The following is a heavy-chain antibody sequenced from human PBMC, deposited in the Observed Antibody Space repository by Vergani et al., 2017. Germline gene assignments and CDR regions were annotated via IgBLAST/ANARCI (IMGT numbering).Heavy chain of an antibody. J-gene: IGHJ4*02. V-gene: IGHV1-69*13. CDR1: GGTFSSNS. CDR3: ATAGAAYCRGASCYDFFEY. Sequence: QGQLAQSGAEVKKPGSSVKVSCKASGGTFSSNSISWVRQAPGQGLEWMGRIIPIFGTTSYAQKFQGRVTILADESTSTAYMELSSLRSEDTAVSYCATAGAAYCRGASCYDFFEYWGQGTLVTVAS. D-gene: IGHD2-15*01. CDR2: IIPIFGTT.